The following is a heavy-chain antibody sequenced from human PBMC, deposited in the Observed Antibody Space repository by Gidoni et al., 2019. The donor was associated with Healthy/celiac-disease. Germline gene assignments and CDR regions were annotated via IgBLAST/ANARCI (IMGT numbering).Heavy chain of an antibody. CDR1: GFTVSSYD. V-gene: IGHV3-13*01. D-gene: IGHD2-8*01. J-gene: IGHJ3*02. Sequence: EVQLVESGGGLVQPGGSLRLSCAASGFTVSSYDMHWVRKATGKGLEWVSAIGTAGDTYYPGSVKGRFTISRENAKNSLYLQMNSLRDGDTAVYYCARVYEDRAFDIWGQGTMVTVSS. CDR2: IGTAGDT. CDR3: ARVYEDRAFDI.